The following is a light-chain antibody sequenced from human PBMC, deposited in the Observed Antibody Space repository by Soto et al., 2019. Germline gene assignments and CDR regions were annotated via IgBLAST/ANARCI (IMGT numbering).Light chain of an antibody. Sequence: EIVLTQSPGTLSLSPGERATLFCRASQSVSSNYLAWYQQKPGQAPRLLIYGASSRSTGIPERFSGSGSGTDFTLSINRLEPEDCAVYYCQQYGSSSWTFGQGTKVEIK. V-gene: IGKV3-20*01. J-gene: IGKJ1*01. CDR2: GAS. CDR3: QQYGSSSWT. CDR1: QSVSSNY.